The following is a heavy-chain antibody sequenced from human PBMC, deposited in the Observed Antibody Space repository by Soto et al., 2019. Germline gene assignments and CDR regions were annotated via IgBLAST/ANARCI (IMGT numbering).Heavy chain of an antibody. V-gene: IGHV4-34*01. CDR2: INHSGNT. J-gene: IGHJ6*02. Sequence: QVQLQQWGAGLLKPSETLSLTCAVYGGSFSGYYWSWLRQPPGKGPEWIGEINHSGNTKYNPSLESRVTISVDTSKNQFSLQLNSVSAADTAVYYGARTGGMDVWSQGATVTVSS. CDR3: ARTGGMDV. CDR1: GGSFSGYY.